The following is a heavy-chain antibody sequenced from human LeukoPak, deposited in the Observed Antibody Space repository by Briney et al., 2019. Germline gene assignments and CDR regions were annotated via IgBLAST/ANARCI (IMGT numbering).Heavy chain of an antibody. CDR2: IRYDGSNK. Sequence: GGSLRLSCAASGFTFSSYGMHWVRQAPGKGLEWVAFIRYDGSNKYYADSVKGRFTISRDNSKNTLYLQMNSLKTEDTAVYYCTRYSSGWVGGYYFDYWGQGTLVTVSS. V-gene: IGHV3-30*02. J-gene: IGHJ4*02. D-gene: IGHD6-19*01. CDR3: TRYSSGWVGGYYFDY. CDR1: GFTFSSYG.